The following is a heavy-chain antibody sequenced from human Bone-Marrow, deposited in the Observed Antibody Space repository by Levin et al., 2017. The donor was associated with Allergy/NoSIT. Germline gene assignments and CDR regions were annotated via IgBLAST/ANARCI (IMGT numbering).Heavy chain of an antibody. Sequence: SSETLSLTCTVSGGSISRYYWSWIRQPPGKGLECIGYIHHSGSTNYKSSLKSRVTISVDTSKNQFSLKLRSVTAADTAVYYCARVGATYSATYNFEYWGQGTLVTVSS. D-gene: IGHD1-26*01. CDR2: IHHSGST. CDR3: ARVGATYSATYNFEY. CDR1: GGSISRYY. V-gene: IGHV4-59*01. J-gene: IGHJ4*02.